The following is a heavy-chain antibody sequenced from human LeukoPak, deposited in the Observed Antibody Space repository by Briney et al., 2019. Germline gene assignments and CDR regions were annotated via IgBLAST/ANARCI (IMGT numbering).Heavy chain of an antibody. CDR3: AKTRDSTGWHTELFNY. CDR1: GFTFSTYA. V-gene: IGHV3-23*01. Sequence: GGSLRLSCAASGFTFSTYAVNWVRQAPGKGLEWVSTISGSGDSTYYADSVKGRFTISRDNSKDTLYLQMSSVRVEDTAVYYCAKTRDSTGWHTELFNYWGQGTLVTVSS. CDR2: ISGSGDST. J-gene: IGHJ4*02. D-gene: IGHD6-19*01.